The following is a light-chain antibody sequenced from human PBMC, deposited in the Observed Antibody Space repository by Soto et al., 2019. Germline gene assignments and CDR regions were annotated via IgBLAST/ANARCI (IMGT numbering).Light chain of an antibody. V-gene: IGLV2-23*03. CDR2: EGN. J-gene: IGLJ2*01. Sequence: QSALTQPASVSGSPGQSITISCTGTSSDVGSYNLVSWYQQHPGKAPKLIIYEGNKRPTGVSNVFSGSKSGNTASLTISGLQAEDEADYYCSSYAGGTTFVLFGGGTKLTVL. CDR1: SSDVGSYNL. CDR3: SSYAGGTTFVL.